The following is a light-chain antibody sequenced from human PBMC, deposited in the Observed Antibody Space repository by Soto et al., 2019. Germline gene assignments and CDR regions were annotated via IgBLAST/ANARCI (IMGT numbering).Light chain of an antibody. CDR3: QQYNNWPPQIT. CDR1: QSVSNN. V-gene: IGKV3-15*01. Sequence: LVMPQSPATLYVSPGERATLSCRASQSVSNNLAWYQQKPGQAPRLLIYGASTRATGLPARFSGSGSGTEFTLTISSLQSEDFAVYYCQQYNNWPPQITFGQGTRLEIK. CDR2: GAS. J-gene: IGKJ5*01.